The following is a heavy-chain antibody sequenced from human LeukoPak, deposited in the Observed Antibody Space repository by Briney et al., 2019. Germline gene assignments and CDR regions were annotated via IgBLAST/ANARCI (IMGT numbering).Heavy chain of an antibody. D-gene: IGHD5-18*01. V-gene: IGHV3-30-3*01. CDR3: ARGAGVDTAMVTYYYYYGMDV. CDR2: ISYDGSNK. J-gene: IGHJ6*02. Sequence: GRSLRLSCAASGFTFSSYAMHWARQAPGKGLEWVAVISYDGSNKYYADSVKGRFTISRDNSKNTLYLQMNSLRAEDTAVYYCARGAGVDTAMVTYYYYYGMDVWGQGTTVTVSS. CDR1: GFTFSSYA.